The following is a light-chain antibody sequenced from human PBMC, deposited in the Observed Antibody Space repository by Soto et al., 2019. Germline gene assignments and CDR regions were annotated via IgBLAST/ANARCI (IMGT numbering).Light chain of an antibody. V-gene: IGKV3-11*01. CDR2: GVS. J-gene: IGKJ5*01. Sequence: EIVMTQSPATLSVSPGERATLSCRASQRASRQYLSWYQQRPDQPPRLLIYGVSMRADGIPDRFSGSGSGTDFTLTISSLEPEDFAVYYCQQRSNRITFGQGTRLEIK. CDR3: QQRSNRIT. CDR1: QRASRQY.